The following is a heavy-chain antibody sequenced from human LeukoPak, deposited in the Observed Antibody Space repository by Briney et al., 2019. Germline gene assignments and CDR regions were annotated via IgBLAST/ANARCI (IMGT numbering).Heavy chain of an antibody. CDR1: GDSVSSNSVT. J-gene: IGHJ2*01. V-gene: IGHV6-1*01. CDR3: ARGPETGDLWYFDL. Sequence: SQTLSLTCAISGDSVSSNSVTWNWIRQSPSRGLEWLGRTYYRSKWYNDYAVSVKSRITINPDTSKNQFSLQLNSVTPEDTAVYYCARGPETGDLWYFDLWGRGTLVTVSS. CDR2: TYYRSKWYN. D-gene: IGHD7-27*01.